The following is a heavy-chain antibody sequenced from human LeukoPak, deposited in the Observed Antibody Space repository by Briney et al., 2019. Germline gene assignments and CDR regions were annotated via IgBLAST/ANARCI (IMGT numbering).Heavy chain of an antibody. CDR2: IIGSGGST. Sequence: GGSLRLSCAASGFTFSTYAMSWVRQAPGKGLEWVSGIIGSGGSTYYADSVKGRFTISRDNSKSTLYLQMNSLRIEDTAVYSCAKDMKAYRWGQGTLVTVSS. J-gene: IGHJ4*02. D-gene: IGHD4-11*01. CDR1: GFTFSTYA. CDR3: AKDMKAYR. V-gene: IGHV3-23*01.